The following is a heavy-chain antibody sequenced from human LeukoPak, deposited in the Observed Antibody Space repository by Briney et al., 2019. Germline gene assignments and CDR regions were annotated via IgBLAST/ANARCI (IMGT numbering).Heavy chain of an antibody. CDR1: SGSFSSYY. Sequence: SETLSLTCTVSSGSFSSYYYNWIRQPAGKGLEWIGRIYTSGNTNYNPSLKGRVTISVDTSKNQFSLKLSSVTAADTAVYYCARHSDYGRDYWGQGTLVTVSS. CDR3: ARHSDYGRDY. V-gene: IGHV4-4*07. J-gene: IGHJ4*02. D-gene: IGHD4-17*01. CDR2: IYTSGNT.